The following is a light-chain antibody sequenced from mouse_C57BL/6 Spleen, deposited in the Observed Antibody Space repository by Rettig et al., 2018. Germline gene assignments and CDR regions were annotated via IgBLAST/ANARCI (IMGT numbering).Light chain of an antibody. V-gene: IGKV4-57*01. CDR3: QQRSSDPLT. CDR1: SSVSY. Sequence: QIVLTQSPAIMSASPGEKVTITCSASSSVSYMHWFQQKPGTSPKLWIYSTSNLASGVPARFSGSGSGTSYSLTISRMEAEDAATYYCQQRSSDPLTFGAGTKLELK. J-gene: IGKJ5*01. CDR2: STS.